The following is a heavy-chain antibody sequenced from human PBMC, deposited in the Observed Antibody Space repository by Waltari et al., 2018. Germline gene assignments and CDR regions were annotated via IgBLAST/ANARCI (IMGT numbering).Heavy chain of an antibody. CDR1: GGTFSSWA. J-gene: IGHJ4*02. Sequence: QVQLVQSGAEVRKPGSSVRISCKPSGGTFSSWAFSWVRQAPGQGLEWMGWINTNTGNPTYAQGFTGRFVFSLDTSVSTAYLQISSLKAEDTSVYYCAKGIQLWGRGSWYFDDWGQGTLVTVSS. CDR2: INTNTGNP. D-gene: IGHD5-18*01. V-gene: IGHV7-4-1*02. CDR3: AKGIQLWGRGSWYFDD.